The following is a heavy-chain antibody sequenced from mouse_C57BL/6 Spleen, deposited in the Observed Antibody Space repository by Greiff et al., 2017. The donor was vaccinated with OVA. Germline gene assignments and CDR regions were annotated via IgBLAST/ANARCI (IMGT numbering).Heavy chain of an antibody. CDR1: GYTFTDYY. J-gene: IGHJ4*01. Sequence: VKLVESGAELVRPGASVKLSCKASGYTFTDYYINWVKQRPGQGLEWIARIYPGSGNTYYNEKFKGKATLTAEKSSSTAYMQLSSLTSEDSAVYFCARWGRDYAMDYWGQGTSVTVSS. CDR3: ARWGRDYAMDY. V-gene: IGHV1-76*01. CDR2: IYPGSGNT.